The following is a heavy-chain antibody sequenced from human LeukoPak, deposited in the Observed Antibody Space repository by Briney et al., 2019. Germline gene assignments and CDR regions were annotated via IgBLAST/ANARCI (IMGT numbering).Heavy chain of an antibody. J-gene: IGHJ4*02. Sequence: SETLSLTCTVSGGSISSYYWSWIRQPPGKGLEWIGYIYYSGSTNHNPSLKSRVTISVDTSKNQFSLKLSSVTAADTAVYYCARDRLGQSTDYFDYWGQGTLVTVSS. CDR3: ARDRLGQSTDYFDY. CDR1: GGSISSYY. D-gene: IGHD1-26*01. CDR2: IYYSGST. V-gene: IGHV4-59*01.